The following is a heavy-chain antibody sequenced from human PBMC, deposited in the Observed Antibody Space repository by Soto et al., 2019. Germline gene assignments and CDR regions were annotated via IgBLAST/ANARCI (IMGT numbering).Heavy chain of an antibody. CDR1: GGTFSTHA. Sequence: SVKVSCKASGGTFSTHAIIWVRQAPGHGLEWMGGIIPISGTTYYTQKFQGRVTITADEPTSTAFMELSSLKSEDTAVFYCARGYCSGGNCYSGMDVWGQGTMVTVSS. D-gene: IGHD2-15*01. CDR3: ARGYCSGGNCYSGMDV. CDR2: IIPISGTT. V-gene: IGHV1-69*13. J-gene: IGHJ6*02.